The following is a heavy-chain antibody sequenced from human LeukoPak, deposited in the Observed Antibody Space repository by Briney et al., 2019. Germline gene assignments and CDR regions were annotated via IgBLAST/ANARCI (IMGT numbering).Heavy chain of an antibody. Sequence: PGGSLRLSCAASGFAFSSYSMNWIRQAPGKGLEWVSSITTSSSHVYYADSVKGRFTISRDNSENTLYLQMKSLRAEDTAVYYCARGDGYNFFDYWGQGTLVTVSS. CDR3: ARGDGYNFFDY. J-gene: IGHJ4*02. V-gene: IGHV3-21*04. CDR1: GFAFSSYS. CDR2: ITTSSSHV. D-gene: IGHD5-24*01.